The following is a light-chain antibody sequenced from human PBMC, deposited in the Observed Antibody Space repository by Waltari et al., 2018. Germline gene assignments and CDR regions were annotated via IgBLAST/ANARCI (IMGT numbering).Light chain of an antibody. CDR1: QCISSY. CDR3: QQTSSSPLT. J-gene: IGKJ3*01. Sequence: DIQMTQSPSSLSACVGDRVTITCRASQCISSYLNCDQQKPGKAPKLLIYGASSLRGGAPSRFSGSRSGTDFTLTISSLQPEDFASYYCQQTSSSPLTFGPGTKLDIK. V-gene: IGKV1-39*01. CDR2: GAS.